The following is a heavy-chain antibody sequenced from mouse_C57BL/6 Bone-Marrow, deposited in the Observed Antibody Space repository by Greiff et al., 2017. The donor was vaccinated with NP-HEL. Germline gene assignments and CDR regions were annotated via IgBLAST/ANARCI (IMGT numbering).Heavy chain of an antibody. V-gene: IGHV2-2*01. CDR2: IWSGGST. J-gene: IGHJ3*01. D-gene: IGHD4-1*01. Sequence: VQLQESGPGLVQPSQSLSITCTVSGFSLTSYGVHWVRQSPGKGLEWLGVIWSGGSTDYNAAFISRLSISKDNSKSQVFFKMNSLQADDTAIYYCARKGWDVLPFAYWGQGTLVTVSA. CDR3: ARKGWDVLPFAY. CDR1: GFSLTSYG.